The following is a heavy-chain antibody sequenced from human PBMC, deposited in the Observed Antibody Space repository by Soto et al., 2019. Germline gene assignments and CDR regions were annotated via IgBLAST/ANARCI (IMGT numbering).Heavy chain of an antibody. D-gene: IGHD3-22*01. CDR3: ARDDTSGRIRNLYYYYYGMDV. J-gene: IGHJ6*02. Sequence: ASVKVSCKASGYTFTSYAMHWVRQAPGQRLEWMGWISAYNGNTNYAQKLQGRVTMTTDTSTSTAYMELRSLRSDDTAVYYCARDDTSGRIRNLYYYYYGMDVWGQGTTVTVSS. CDR2: ISAYNGNT. CDR1: GYTFTSYA. V-gene: IGHV1-18*01.